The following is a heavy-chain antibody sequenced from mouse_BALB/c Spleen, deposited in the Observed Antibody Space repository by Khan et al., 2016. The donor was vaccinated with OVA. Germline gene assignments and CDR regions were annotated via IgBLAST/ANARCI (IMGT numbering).Heavy chain of an antibody. Sequence: QIQLVQSGPELKKPGETVKISCKASGYTFTNYGMTWVKQTPGQGLKWMGWINTYTGEPTYVDDFKGRFAFSLETSASTAYLQINNLKNEDTATYFCARPPYFSYVMVYWGQGTLVTVSS. V-gene: IGHV9-3-1*01. CDR2: INTYTGEP. D-gene: IGHD2-10*01. CDR3: ARPPYFSYVMVY. CDR1: GYTFTNYG. J-gene: IGHJ4*01.